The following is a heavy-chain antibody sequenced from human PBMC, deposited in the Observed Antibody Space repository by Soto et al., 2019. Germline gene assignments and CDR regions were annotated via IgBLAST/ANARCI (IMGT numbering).Heavy chain of an antibody. V-gene: IGHV4-30-2*01. J-gene: IGHJ4*02. Sequence: NPSETLSLTCAVSGGSISGGGYSWTWIRQPPGKGLEWIGYVHHTGSTTYNPSLRTRVNISLDRPNNQFFLSLTSATAADSAVYYCVRGLRNDVFQYWGRGIPVTVSS. CDR3: VRGLRNDVFQY. CDR2: VHHTGST. D-gene: IGHD1-1*01. CDR1: GGSISGGGYS.